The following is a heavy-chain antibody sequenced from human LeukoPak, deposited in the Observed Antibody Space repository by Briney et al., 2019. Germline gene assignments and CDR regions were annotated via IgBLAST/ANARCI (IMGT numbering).Heavy chain of an antibody. V-gene: IGHV3-9*03. J-gene: IGHJ3*02. CDR1: GFTFDDYA. CDR3: AKGFSGTWESAFDI. D-gene: IGHD1-7*01. CDR2: ISWNSGSI. Sequence: PGGSLRLSCAASGFTFDDYAMHWVRQAPGKGLEWVSGISWNSGSIGYADSVKGRFTISRDNAKNSLYLQMNSLRAEDMALYYCAKGFSGTWESAFDIWGQGTVVTVSS.